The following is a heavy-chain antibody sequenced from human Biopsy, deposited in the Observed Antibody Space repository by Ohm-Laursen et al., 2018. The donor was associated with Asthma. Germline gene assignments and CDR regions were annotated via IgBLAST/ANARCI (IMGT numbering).Heavy chain of an antibody. CDR3: ARGLDYSGRSGFDY. CDR1: GFTFSTSW. D-gene: IGHD3-10*01. V-gene: IGHV3-30*03. J-gene: IGHJ4*02. Sequence: SLRLSCAASGFTFSTSWMTWVRQAPGKGLEWVALMSYDGSIKGYADSVKGRFTISRDNSMNTLYLHMNSLRVEDTAVYYCARGLDYSGRSGFDYWGQGTLVTVSS. CDR2: MSYDGSIK.